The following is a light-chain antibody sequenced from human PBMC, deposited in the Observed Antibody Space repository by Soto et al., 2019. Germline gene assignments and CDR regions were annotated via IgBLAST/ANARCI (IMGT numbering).Light chain of an antibody. J-gene: IGKJ1*01. Sequence: EIVMTQSPTTLSVSPGERATLSCRASQSVSSNLAWYQQKPGQAPRLLIYGASTRATGLPARFSGSGSGTEFTLTISSLQSEDFAVYYCQQYKNWLWTFGQGTKVEIK. V-gene: IGKV3-15*01. CDR1: QSVSSN. CDR2: GAS. CDR3: QQYKNWLWT.